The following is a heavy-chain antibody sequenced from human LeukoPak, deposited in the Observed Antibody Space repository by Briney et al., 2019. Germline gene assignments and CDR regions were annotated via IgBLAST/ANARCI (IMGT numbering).Heavy chain of an antibody. CDR1: GYTFTSYA. V-gene: IGHV1-3*01. Sequence: ASVKVSCKASGYTFTSYAMHWVRQAPGQRLEWMGWINAGNGNTKYSQKFQGRVTITRDTSASTAYMELSSLGSEDTAVYYCARGSSGWPGTNWGQGTLVTVSS. CDR2: INAGNGNT. CDR3: ARGSSGWPGTN. D-gene: IGHD6-19*01. J-gene: IGHJ4*02.